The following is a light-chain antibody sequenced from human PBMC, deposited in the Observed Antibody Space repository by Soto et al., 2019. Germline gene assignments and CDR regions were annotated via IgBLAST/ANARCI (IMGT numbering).Light chain of an antibody. CDR2: DVS. V-gene: IGKV3-15*01. J-gene: IGKJ1*01. CDR1: QGVTTN. CDR3: QQYNSWPET. Sequence: EIVVSQSPSAVSLNQGERATLSCRAGQGVTTNFAWYQQKSGQSPRLLIYDVSTRATGIPARFSGSGSGTEFTLTISSLQSEDFAVYYCQQYNSWPETFGQGTKVDIK.